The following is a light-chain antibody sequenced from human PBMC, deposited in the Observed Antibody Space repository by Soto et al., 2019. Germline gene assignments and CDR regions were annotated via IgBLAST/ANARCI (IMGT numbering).Light chain of an antibody. CDR3: QSFDNSLSVLYV. J-gene: IGLJ1*01. CDR1: SSNIGAGYD. CDR2: GNT. Sequence: HSVLTQPPSVSGAPGQRVTISCTGSSSNIGAGYDVHWYRQVPGTAPKLLIFGNTNRPSGVPDRFSGSKSGTSASLAITGLQAEDEADYYCQSFDNSLSVLYVFGTGTKVTVL. V-gene: IGLV1-40*01.